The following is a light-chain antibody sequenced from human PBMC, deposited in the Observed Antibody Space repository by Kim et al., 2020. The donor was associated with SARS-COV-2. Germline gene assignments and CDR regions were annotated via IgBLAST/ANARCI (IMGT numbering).Light chain of an antibody. Sequence: EIVLTQSPDTLSLSPGERATLSCRASQNLNSDYLAWYQQKTGQPPRLLIYGASSRATGIPDRFSGSGSGTDFTLTISRLQPEDFVVYYCQQYGSSPRTFGQGTKLEI. V-gene: IGKV3-20*01. CDR3: QQYGSSPRT. CDR2: GAS. CDR1: QNLNSDY. J-gene: IGKJ1*01.